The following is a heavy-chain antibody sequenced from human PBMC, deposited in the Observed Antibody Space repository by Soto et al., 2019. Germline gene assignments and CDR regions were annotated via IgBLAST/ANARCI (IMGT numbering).Heavy chain of an antibody. CDR3: ASHGGIAAAKNWFDP. CDR1: GGSINRGDFF. J-gene: IGHJ5*02. D-gene: IGHD6-13*01. V-gene: IGHV4-31*11. Sequence: PSETLSLTCVVSGGSINRGDFFWNWIRQHPERGLEWIGYIYNRGGTFYNPSLENRLTISMDNSKNLCSLQLTSVTAADTAVYYCASHGGIAAAKNWFDPWGQGTLVTVSS. CDR2: IYNRGGT.